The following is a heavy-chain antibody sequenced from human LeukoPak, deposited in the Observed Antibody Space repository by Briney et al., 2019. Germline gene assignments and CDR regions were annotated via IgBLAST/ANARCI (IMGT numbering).Heavy chain of an antibody. CDR2: IYSSGSS. CDR3: TRGIRGVMGNWFDP. CDR1: GASISSYF. Sequence: PLGTPSVTCTVSGASISSYFASWIRQSPGKGLEWIGDIYSSGSSNYNPSLQSRVTLSVETSKHQFSLKLKSSASAPTAVFFFTRGIRGVMGNWFDPWGQGTLVTVCS. V-gene: IGHV4-59*08. J-gene: IGHJ5*02. D-gene: IGHD3-16*01.